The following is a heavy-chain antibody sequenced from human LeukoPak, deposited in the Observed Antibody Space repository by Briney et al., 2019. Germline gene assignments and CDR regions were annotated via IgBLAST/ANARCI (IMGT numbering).Heavy chain of an antibody. CDR1: GFTFSSYA. CDR3: ANTPSIRITMIVVVPVGI. J-gene: IGHJ3*02. Sequence: GGSLRLSCAASGFTFSSYAMSWVRQAPGKGLEWVSAISGSGGSTYYADSVKGRFTISRDNSKNTLYLQMNSLRAEDTAVYYCANTPSIRITMIVVVPVGIRGQGTMVTVSS. V-gene: IGHV3-23*01. CDR2: ISGSGGST. D-gene: IGHD3-22*01.